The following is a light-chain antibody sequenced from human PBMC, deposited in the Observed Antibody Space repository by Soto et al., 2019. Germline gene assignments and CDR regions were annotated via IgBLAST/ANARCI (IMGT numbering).Light chain of an antibody. CDR1: SSDVGGYNY. Sequence: QSALTQPASVSGSPGQSITISCTGTSSDVGGYNYVSWYQHHPGKAPKLIIYEVSNRPSGVSNRFSGSKSGNTASLTISGLQAEHETDYYCSSYTSDNTLVFGGGPKLTVL. J-gene: IGLJ2*01. CDR2: EVS. V-gene: IGLV2-14*01. CDR3: SSYTSDNTLV.